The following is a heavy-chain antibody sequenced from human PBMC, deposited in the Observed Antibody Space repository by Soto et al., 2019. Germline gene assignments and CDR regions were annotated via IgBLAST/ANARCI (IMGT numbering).Heavy chain of an antibody. CDR3: ATARRYYDSSGYYYYVMDV. J-gene: IGHJ6*02. CDR2: FDPEDGET. Sequence: GASVKVSCKVSGYTLTELSMHWVRQAPGKGLEWMGGFDPEDGETIYAQKFQGRVTMTEDTSTDTAYMELSSLRSEDTAVYYCATARRYYDSSGYYYYVMDVWGQGTTVTVSS. CDR1: GYTLTELS. D-gene: IGHD3-22*01. V-gene: IGHV1-24*01.